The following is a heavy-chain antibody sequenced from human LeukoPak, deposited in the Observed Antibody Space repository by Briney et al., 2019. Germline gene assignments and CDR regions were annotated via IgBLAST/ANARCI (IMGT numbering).Heavy chain of an antibody. CDR2: ISYDGRSK. CDR1: GFTFSDHA. V-gene: IGHV3-30*04. D-gene: IGHD5-24*01. J-gene: IGHJ4*02. Sequence: PGGSLRLSCAASGFTFSDHALHWVRQTPGKGLEWLTLISYDGRSKYYADSVRGRFTVSRDNSENTLDLQMNAVRPEDTAVYYCARGKNKNMATVIDYWGQGTLVTVSS. CDR3: ARGKNKNMATVIDY.